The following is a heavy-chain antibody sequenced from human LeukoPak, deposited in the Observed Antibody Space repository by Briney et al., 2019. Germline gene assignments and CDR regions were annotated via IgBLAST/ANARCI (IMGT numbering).Heavy chain of an antibody. CDR1: GFTFSSYW. Sequence: GGSLRLSCAASGFTFSSYWVSWVRQAPGKGLEWVANIKQDGSEKYYVDSVKGRFTISRDNAKNVLYLQVNSLRAGDTALYRCARDGGKDVVDGWYFDLWGRGTLVTVSS. CDR3: ARDGGKDVVDGWYFDL. J-gene: IGHJ2*01. D-gene: IGHD2-15*01. CDR2: IKQDGSEK. V-gene: IGHV3-7*03.